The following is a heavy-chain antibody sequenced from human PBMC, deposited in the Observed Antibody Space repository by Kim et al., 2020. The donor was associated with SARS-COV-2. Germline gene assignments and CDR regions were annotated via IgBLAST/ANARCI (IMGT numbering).Heavy chain of an antibody. CDR3: ARVYFRATRGMDV. CDR1: GYTFTGYY. Sequence: ASVKVSCKASGYTFTGYYMHWVRQAPGQGLEWMGWINPNSGGTNYAQKFQGRVTMTMDTSISTAYMELSRLRSDDTAVYYCARVYFRATRGMDVWGQGTTVTVAS. CDR2: INPNSGGT. J-gene: IGHJ6*02. V-gene: IGHV1-2*02. D-gene: IGHD1-26*01.